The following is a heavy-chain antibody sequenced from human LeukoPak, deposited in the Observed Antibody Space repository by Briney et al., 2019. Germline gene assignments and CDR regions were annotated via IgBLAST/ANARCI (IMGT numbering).Heavy chain of an antibody. J-gene: IGHJ4*02. CDR3: VRTTRYDRGYFDY. Sequence: SETLSLTCTVSGGSISSGGYYWSWIRQPPGKGLEWIGYIYHSGSTYYNPSLKSRVTMSVDTSKNQFSLKLSSVTAADTAVYYCVRTTRYDRGYFDYWGQGTLVTVS. CDR2: IYHSGST. V-gene: IGHV4-30-2*01. CDR1: GGSISSGGYY. D-gene: IGHD3-22*01.